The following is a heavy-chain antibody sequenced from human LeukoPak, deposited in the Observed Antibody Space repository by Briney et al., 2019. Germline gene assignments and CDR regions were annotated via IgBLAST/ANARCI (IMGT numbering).Heavy chain of an antibody. CDR1: GFTFSTYA. D-gene: IGHD2-15*01. J-gene: IGHJ4*02. Sequence: GGSLRLSCAASGFTFSTYAMGWVRQAPGKGLEWVSGISGRGSSTYYSDSVKGRFTISRDNSRNTLSLQMTSLRAEDTAVYYCAKDSRGWRWVAEFDYWGQGTLVTVSS. CDR3: AKDSRGWRWVAEFDY. V-gene: IGHV3-23*01. CDR2: ISGRGSST.